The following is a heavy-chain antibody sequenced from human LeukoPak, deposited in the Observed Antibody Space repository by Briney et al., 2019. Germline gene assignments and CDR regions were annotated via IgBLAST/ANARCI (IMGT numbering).Heavy chain of an antibody. CDR2: ISHSGAT. D-gene: IGHD6-13*01. V-gene: IGHV3-23*01. Sequence: GGSLRLSCAVSGFPFSSYTINWVRQGPGKGMEWASTISHSGATYYADSVKGRFTISRDNSKNTVFLQMNSLRAEDTALYFCARRSHASPAGYSPFFDSWGQGTLVTVSS. J-gene: IGHJ4*02. CDR3: ARRSHASPAGYSPFFDS. CDR1: GFPFSSYT.